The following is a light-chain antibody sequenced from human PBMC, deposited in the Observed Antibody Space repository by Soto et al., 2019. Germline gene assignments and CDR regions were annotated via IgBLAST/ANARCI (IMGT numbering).Light chain of an antibody. J-gene: IGLJ1*01. CDR2: KDS. Sequence: SYELTQPPSVSVSPGQTARITCSGDALPKQYAYWYQQKPGQAPVLVIYKDSERPSGIPERFSGSSSGTTVTLTISGVQAEDEDEYYCQSADSSGTYGYVFGNATKVTV. CDR3: QSADSSGTYGYV. CDR1: ALPKQY. V-gene: IGLV3-25*02.